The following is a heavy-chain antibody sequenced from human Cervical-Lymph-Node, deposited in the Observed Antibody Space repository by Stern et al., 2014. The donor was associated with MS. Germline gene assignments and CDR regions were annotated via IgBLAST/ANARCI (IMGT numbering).Heavy chain of an antibody. D-gene: IGHD2-2*01. V-gene: IGHV1-69*09. CDR3: AGPAPLD. CDR2: IIPALNVA. Sequence: MQLVESGAELKKPGSSVKVSCKASGGSLSTYTITWVRQATGQGLEWMGRIIPALNVANYAQKFQGRLTITADKSTSTAYMEMSSLRSDDTAVYYCAGPAPLDWGQGTLVTVSS. CDR1: GGSLSTYT. J-gene: IGHJ4*02.